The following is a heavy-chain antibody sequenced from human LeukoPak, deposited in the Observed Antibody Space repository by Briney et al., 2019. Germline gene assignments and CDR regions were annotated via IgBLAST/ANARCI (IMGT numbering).Heavy chain of an antibody. Sequence: GGSLRLSCAASGFTFSRSAMTWVRQAPGKGLEWISTTNTGGSSTDYAESVKGRFTISRDNSKNTLYLQMSSLRVEDTAMYYCAKQSYARSLGEGGPGTLVTVSS. J-gene: IGHJ4*02. CDR1: GFTFSRSA. CDR2: TNTGGSST. D-gene: IGHD2-8*01. CDR3: AKQSYARSLGE. V-gene: IGHV3-23*01.